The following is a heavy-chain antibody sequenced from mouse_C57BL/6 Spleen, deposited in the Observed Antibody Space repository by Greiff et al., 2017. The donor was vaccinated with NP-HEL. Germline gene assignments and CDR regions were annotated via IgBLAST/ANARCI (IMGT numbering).Heavy chain of an antibody. V-gene: IGHV3-6*01. CDR2: ISYDGSN. CDR3: ARGGVVPFDY. Sequence: ESGPGLVKPSQSLSLTCSVTGYSITSGYYWNWIRQFPGNKLEWMGYISYDGSNNYNPSLKNRISITRDTSKNQFFLKLNSVTTEDTATYYCARGGVVPFDYWGQGTTLTVSS. D-gene: IGHD1-1*01. CDR1: GYSITSGYY. J-gene: IGHJ2*01.